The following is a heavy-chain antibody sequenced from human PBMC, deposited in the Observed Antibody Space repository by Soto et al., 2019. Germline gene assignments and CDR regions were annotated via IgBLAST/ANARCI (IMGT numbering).Heavy chain of an antibody. CDR1: GGSISSGDYY. CDR3: ASLSFSYGRRTFDY. V-gene: IGHV4-30-4*01. J-gene: IGHJ4*02. Sequence: SETLSLTCTVSGGSISSGDYYLICMRQPPGKGLEWIGYIYYSGSTYYNPSLKSRVTISVDTSKNQFSLKLSSVTAADTAVYYCASLSFSYGRRTFDYWGQGTLVTVSS. D-gene: IGHD5-18*01. CDR2: IYYSGST.